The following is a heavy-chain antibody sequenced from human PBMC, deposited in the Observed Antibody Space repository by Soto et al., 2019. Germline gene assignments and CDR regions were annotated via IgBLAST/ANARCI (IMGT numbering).Heavy chain of an antibody. V-gene: IGHV1-69*06. D-gene: IGHD6-6*01. CDR2: IIPIFGST. Sequence: SVKVSCKASGGTFSRYATSWVRQAPGQGLEWMGGIIPIFGSTNYAQKFQGRVTITAEKSTSTAYMELSSLRSEDTAVYYCARDDLIAARPMDYWGQGTLVTVSS. CDR1: GGTFSRYA. CDR3: ARDDLIAARPMDY. J-gene: IGHJ4*02.